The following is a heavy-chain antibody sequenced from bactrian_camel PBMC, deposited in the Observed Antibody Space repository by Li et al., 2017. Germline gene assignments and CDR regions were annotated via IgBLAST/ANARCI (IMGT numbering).Heavy chain of an antibody. CDR2: IILAGRPA. J-gene: IGHJ4*01. D-gene: IGHD5*01. Sequence: VQLVESGGGSVQAGGSLRLSCAASGYTYNLDSMGWFRQAPGKEPEGVAIILAGRPAYFANSVAGRFTISQDNAKDTMYLQMNALKPEDTAMYYCAADYSCDRLRNVRGRYWGQGTQVTVS. CDR3: AADYSCDRLRNVRGRY. CDR1: GYTYNLDS. V-gene: IGHV3S31*01.